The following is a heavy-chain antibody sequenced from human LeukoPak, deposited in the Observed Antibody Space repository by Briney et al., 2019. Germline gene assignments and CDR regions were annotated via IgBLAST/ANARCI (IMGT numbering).Heavy chain of an antibody. V-gene: IGHV1-8*01. Sequence: ASVKASCKASGYTFTSYDVNWVRQATGQGLEWMGWMNPNSGNTGYAQKFQGRVTMTRNTSISTAYMELSSLRSEDTAVYYCARLHYDFWSGYYFDYWGQGTLVTVSS. CDR1: GYTFTSYD. CDR2: MNPNSGNT. D-gene: IGHD3-3*01. J-gene: IGHJ4*02. CDR3: ARLHYDFWSGYYFDY.